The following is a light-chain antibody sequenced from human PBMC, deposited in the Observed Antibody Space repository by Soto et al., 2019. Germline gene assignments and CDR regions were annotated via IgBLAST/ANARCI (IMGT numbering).Light chain of an antibody. CDR1: QRISGY. J-gene: IGKJ2*01. CDR2: AAS. CDR3: QQTFSTPVYT. V-gene: IGKV1-39*01. Sequence: DIQMTQSPSSLSASVGDRVNITCRASQRISGYLNWYQQKPGRAPKLLTYAASKLQSGVPSRFSGSGSGTDFTLSISNLQPEDCATYYCQQTFSTPVYTFGQGTKLQI.